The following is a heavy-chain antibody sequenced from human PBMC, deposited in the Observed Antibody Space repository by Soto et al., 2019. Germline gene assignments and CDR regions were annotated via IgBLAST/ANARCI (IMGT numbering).Heavy chain of an antibody. J-gene: IGHJ3*02. D-gene: IGHD3-3*01. CDR3: ARGGLRFSEWLLRSYAFDI. CDR1: GDSVSSNSAA. V-gene: IGHV6-1*01. CDR2: TYYRSKWYN. Sequence: PSQTLSLTCAISGDSVSSNSAAWNWIRQSPSRGLEWLGRTYYRSKWYNDYAVSVKSRITINPDTSKNQFSLQLNSVTPEDTAVYYCARGGLRFSEWLLRSYAFDIWGQGTMVTVSS.